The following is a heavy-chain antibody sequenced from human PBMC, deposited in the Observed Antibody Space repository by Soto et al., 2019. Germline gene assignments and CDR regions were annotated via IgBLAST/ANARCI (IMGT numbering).Heavy chain of an antibody. CDR1: GFTFSSYG. Sequence: QVQLVESGGGVVQPGRSLRLSCAASGFTFSSYGMHWVRQAPGKGLEWVAVIWYDGSNKYYADSVKGRFTISRDNSKNTLYLQMNSLVAEDTAVYYCAAPPPPHGEGRFDPWGQGTLVTVSS. CDR2: IWYDGSNK. D-gene: IGHD4-17*01. CDR3: AAPPPPHGEGRFDP. J-gene: IGHJ5*02. V-gene: IGHV3-33*01.